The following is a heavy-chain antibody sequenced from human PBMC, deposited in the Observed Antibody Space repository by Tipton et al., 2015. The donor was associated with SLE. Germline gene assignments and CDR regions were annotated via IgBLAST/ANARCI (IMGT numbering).Heavy chain of an antibody. CDR2: INWNSYNR. V-gene: IGHV3-9*01. Sequence: SLRLSCTASSFTFSSYWMHWVRQAPGRGLEWVSGINWNSYNRGYADSVKGRFTISRDNAKNSLYLQINSLRPEDTALYYCAKDIGNSGYLFDYWGQGAPVTVPS. CDR3: AKDIGNSGYLFDY. D-gene: IGHD5-12*01. CDR1: SFTFSSYW. J-gene: IGHJ4*02.